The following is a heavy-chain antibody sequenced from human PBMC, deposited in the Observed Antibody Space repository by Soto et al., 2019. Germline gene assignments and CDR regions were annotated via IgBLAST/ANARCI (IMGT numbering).Heavy chain of an antibody. Sequence: GGSLRLSCAASGFSFSSYAMKWVRQAPGKGLEWVSLIGESGTPTYYADSVKGRFTIPRDNSGNTLFLEMYSLRAEDTAVYYCARYIPGVRYYGMDVWGQGTTVTVSS. CDR1: GFSFSSYA. CDR2: IGESGTPT. CDR3: ARYIPGVRYYGMDV. D-gene: IGHD2-2*01. J-gene: IGHJ6*02. V-gene: IGHV3-23*01.